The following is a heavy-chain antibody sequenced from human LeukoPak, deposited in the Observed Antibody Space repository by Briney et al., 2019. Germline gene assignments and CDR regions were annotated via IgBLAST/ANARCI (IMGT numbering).Heavy chain of an antibody. D-gene: IGHD3-3*01. CDR1: GFTFSSYA. CDR2: INT. CDR3: AKVRLRFLTTPTDAFDI. V-gene: IGHV3-23*01. Sequence: GGSLRLSCEASGFTFSSYAMSWVRQAPGKGLEWVSAINTFYADSVKGRFTISRDNSKNTLYLQMNSLRAEDTAVYYCAKVRLRFLTTPTDAFDIWGQGTMVTVSS. J-gene: IGHJ3*02.